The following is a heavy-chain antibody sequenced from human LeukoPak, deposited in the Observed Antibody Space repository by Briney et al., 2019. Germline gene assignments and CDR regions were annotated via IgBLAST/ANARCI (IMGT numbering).Heavy chain of an antibody. D-gene: IGHD2-15*01. CDR3: AKRKAIGYCSGGSCYYFDF. CDR1: GFTFSSYE. CDR2: ISSNGGRT. J-gene: IGHJ4*02. V-gene: IGHV3-23*01. Sequence: GGSLRLSCAASGFTFSSYEMNWVRQAPGKGLEWVSYISSNGGRTYFVDSVKGRFTISRDNSKNTLYLQMNSLRAEDTAVYYCAKRKAIGYCSGGSCYYFDFWGQGTLVTVSS.